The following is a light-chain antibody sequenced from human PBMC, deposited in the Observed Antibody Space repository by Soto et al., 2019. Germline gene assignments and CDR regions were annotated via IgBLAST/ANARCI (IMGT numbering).Light chain of an antibody. Sequence: EIVLTQSPGTLSLSPGERATLSCRASQSVSSSFLAWYQQKPGQAPRLLIYGASSRAKGIPDRFSGSGSGTAFTLTISRLEPEDFAVYYCQQYGNTPPYTFGQGTKLEIK. V-gene: IGKV3-20*01. CDR2: GAS. CDR3: QQYGNTPPYT. CDR1: QSVSSSF. J-gene: IGKJ2*01.